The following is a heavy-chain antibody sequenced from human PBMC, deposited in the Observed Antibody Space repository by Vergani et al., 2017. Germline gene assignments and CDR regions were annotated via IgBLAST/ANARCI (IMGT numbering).Heavy chain of an antibody. Sequence: QVQLQESGPGLVKPSQTLSLTCTVPGASINNDFYYWHWIRQPAGNGLEWIGRIYLSGITDYNFSLQSRVSMSVDTSKNQFSLTLTSVTAADTAVYYCARDNKQLLPRAFDLWGQWTMVTVSS. CDR2: IYLSGIT. CDR3: ARDNKQLLPRAFDL. CDR1: GASINNDFYY. D-gene: IGHD4-23*01. J-gene: IGHJ3*01. V-gene: IGHV4-61*02.